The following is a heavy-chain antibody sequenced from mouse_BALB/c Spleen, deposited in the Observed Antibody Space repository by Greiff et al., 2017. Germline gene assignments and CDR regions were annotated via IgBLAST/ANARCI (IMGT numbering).Heavy chain of an antibody. J-gene: IGHJ3*01. CDR2: INPSNGRT. CDR1: GYTFTSYW. D-gene: IGHD2-3*01. CDR3: ARSPYDAWFAY. Sequence: QVQLQQPGAELVKPGASVKLSCKASGYTFTSYWMHWVKQRPGQGLEWIGEINPSNGRTNYNEKFKGKATLTVDTSSSTAYVDLSSLTSEDSAVYYCARSPYDAWFAYWGQGTLVTVSA. V-gene: IGHV1S81*02.